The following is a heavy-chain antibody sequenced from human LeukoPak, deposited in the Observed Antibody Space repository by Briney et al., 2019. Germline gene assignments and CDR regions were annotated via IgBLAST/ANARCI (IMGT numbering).Heavy chain of an antibody. CDR3: ARHYYGSGSSYIFDY. V-gene: IGHV5-51*01. D-gene: IGHD3-10*01. Sequence: GESLKISCKGSGYSFTSYWIGWVRQMPGKGLEWMGIIYPGDSGTRYSPSFQGQVTISADKSISIAYLQWSSLKASDTAMYYCARHYYGSGSSYIFDYWGQGTLVTVSS. J-gene: IGHJ4*02. CDR1: GYSFTSYW. CDR2: IYPGDSGT.